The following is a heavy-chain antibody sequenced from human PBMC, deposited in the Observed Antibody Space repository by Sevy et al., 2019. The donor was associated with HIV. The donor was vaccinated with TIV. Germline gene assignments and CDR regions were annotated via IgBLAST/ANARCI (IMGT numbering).Heavy chain of an antibody. J-gene: IGHJ6*02. CDR1: GYTLTELS. V-gene: IGHV1-24*01. CDR2: FDPEDGET. Sequence: ASLKVSCKVSGYTLTELSMHWVRQAPGKGLEWMGGFDPEDGETIYAQKFQGRVTMTEDTSTDTAYMELSSLRSEDTAVYYCASYEGGHYYDSSGPYYYYGMDVWGQGTTVTVSS. CDR3: ASYEGGHYYDSSGPYYYYGMDV. D-gene: IGHD3-22*01.